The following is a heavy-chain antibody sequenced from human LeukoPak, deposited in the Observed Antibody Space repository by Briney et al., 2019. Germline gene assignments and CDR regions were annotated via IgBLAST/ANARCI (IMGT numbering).Heavy chain of an antibody. V-gene: IGHV3-48*02. CDR1: GFTFSIYN. CDR3: ARDYGSHGEYFDY. J-gene: IGHJ4*02. D-gene: IGHD4-17*01. CDR2: ISSTGNTI. Sequence: PGRSLRLSCAASGFTFSIYNMNWVRHPPGKGLEWVSYISSTGNTIYYADSVKGRFTISRDNAKNSLSLQMNSLRDEDAAVYYCARDYGSHGEYFDYWGQGTLVTVSS.